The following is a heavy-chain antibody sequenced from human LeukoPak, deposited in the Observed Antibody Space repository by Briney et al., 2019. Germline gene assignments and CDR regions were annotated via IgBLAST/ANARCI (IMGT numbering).Heavy chain of an antibody. D-gene: IGHD5-12*01. J-gene: IGHJ5*02. CDR3: ARGSMATNPWFDP. V-gene: IGHV4-34*01. Sequence: PSETLSLTCAVYGGSFRGYYWSWIRQPPGKGLEWIGGIYLRGNTNYNPSLKSRGTISVDTSQDQFSLKLSSVTAADTAVYYCARGSMATNPWFDPWGQGTLVTVSS. CDR1: GGSFRGYY. CDR2: IYLRGNT.